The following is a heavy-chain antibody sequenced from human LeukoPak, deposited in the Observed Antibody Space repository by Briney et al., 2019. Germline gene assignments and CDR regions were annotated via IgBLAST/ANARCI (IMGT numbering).Heavy chain of an antibody. CDR1: GFTFSSFA. CDR2: ISNGGST. J-gene: IGHJ4*02. D-gene: IGHD3-10*01. V-gene: IGHV3-23*01. CDR3: AKEESNGPPFDY. Sequence: GGSLRLSCAASGFTFSSFAMNWVRQAPGKGLEWVSTISNGGSTYYADSVKGRFTISRDNSKNTLYLQMNSLRAEDTAVYYCAKEESNGPPFDYWGQGTLVTVSS.